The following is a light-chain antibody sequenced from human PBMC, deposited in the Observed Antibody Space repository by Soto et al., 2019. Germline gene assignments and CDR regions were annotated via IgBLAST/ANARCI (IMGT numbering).Light chain of an antibody. Sequence: QSVLTQPPSVSGTPGQSVTISCSGSSSNVGTIFVYWYQQIPGTAPKLLIFRNNQRPSGVPDRFSGSKSGTSASLAISGLRSEDEPDYYCTAWDDSLSIWVFGGGPKLTVL. CDR2: RNN. CDR3: TAWDDSLSIWV. J-gene: IGLJ3*02. CDR1: SSNVGTIF. V-gene: IGLV1-47*01.